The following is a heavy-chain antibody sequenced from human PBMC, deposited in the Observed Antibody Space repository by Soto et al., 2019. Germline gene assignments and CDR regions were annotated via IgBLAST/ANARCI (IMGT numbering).Heavy chain of an antibody. J-gene: IGHJ6*02. V-gene: IGHV1-69*02. CDR3: ARGGAVAGDPNLQRYYYGMDV. Sequence: QVQLVQSGAEVKKPGSSVKVSCEASGRTFSSYSIIWVRQAPGQGLEWMGRITPVHGIANYAQKFQGRVTITADKSTSTAYMDLSSLTFEDTAVYYCARGGAVAGDPNLQRYYYGMDVWGQGTTVTVSS. CDR1: GRTFSSYS. D-gene: IGHD6-19*01. CDR2: ITPVHGIA.